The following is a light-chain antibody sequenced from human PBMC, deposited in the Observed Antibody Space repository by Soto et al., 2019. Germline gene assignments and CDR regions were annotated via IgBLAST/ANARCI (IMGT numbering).Light chain of an antibody. CDR2: DVS. Sequence: QSVLTQPASVSGSPGQSITISCTGTSSSVGNFNVVSWYQQHPGKAPKVIIYDVSERPSGVSHRFSGSKSGNTASLTISGLQAEDEADYYCCSYAGSGTNVFGTGTKVTVL. J-gene: IGLJ1*01. V-gene: IGLV2-23*02. CDR3: CSYAGSGTNV. CDR1: SSSVGNFNV.